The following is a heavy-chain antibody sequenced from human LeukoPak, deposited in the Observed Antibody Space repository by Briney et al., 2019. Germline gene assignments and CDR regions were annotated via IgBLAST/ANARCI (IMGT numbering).Heavy chain of an antibody. Sequence: GGSLRLSCAASGFTFSSYSMNWVRQAPGKGLEWVSSISSSSSYIYYADSVKGRFTISRDNAKNSLYLQMNSLRAEDTAVYYCARDDPSPGYSSGWPYFVYWGQGTLVTVSS. J-gene: IGHJ4*02. CDR2: ISSSSSYI. CDR1: GFTFSSYS. D-gene: IGHD6-19*01. CDR3: ARDDPSPGYSSGWPYFVY. V-gene: IGHV3-21*01.